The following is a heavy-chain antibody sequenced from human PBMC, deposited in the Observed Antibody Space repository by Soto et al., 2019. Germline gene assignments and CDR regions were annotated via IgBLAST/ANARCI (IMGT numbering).Heavy chain of an antibody. V-gene: IGHV3-23*01. J-gene: IGHJ2*01. D-gene: IGHD3-10*01. CDR1: GFTFSIYG. CDR2: ISGSGSVT. Sequence: EVQLLESGGGLVQPGGSQRLSCAASGFTFSIYGMSWVRQAPGKGLEWVSSISGSGSVTYDADSVKGRFTISRDNSKNTLYLQMNSLRAEDTGVYYCAKTDGHVGSYWYFDLWGRGTLVTVSS. CDR3: AKTDGHVGSYWYFDL.